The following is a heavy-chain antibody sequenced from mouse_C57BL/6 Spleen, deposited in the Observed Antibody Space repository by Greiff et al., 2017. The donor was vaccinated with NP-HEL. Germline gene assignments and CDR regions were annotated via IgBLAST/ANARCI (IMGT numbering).Heavy chain of an antibody. Sequence: VQLQQPGAELVKPGASVKMSCKASGYTFTSYWITWVKQRPGQGLEWIGDIYPGSGSTNYNEKFKSKATLTVDTSSSTAYMQLSSRTSEDSAVYYCAKGYYYGSSLFAYWGQGTLVTVSA. CDR1: GYTFTSYW. J-gene: IGHJ3*01. V-gene: IGHV1-55*01. CDR3: AKGYYYGSSLFAY. CDR2: IYPGSGST. D-gene: IGHD1-1*01.